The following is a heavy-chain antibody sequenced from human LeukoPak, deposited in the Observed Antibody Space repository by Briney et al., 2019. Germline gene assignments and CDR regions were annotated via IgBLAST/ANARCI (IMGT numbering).Heavy chain of an antibody. J-gene: IGHJ4*02. V-gene: IGHV3-11*04. CDR3: ARLPAYCSSTSCYYDY. CDR2: ISSSGSTI. D-gene: IGHD2-2*01. Sequence: GGSLRLSCAASGFTFSDYYMSWIRQAPGKGLEWVSYISSSGSTIYYADSVKGRFTISRDNAKNSLFLQMNSLRAEDTAVYYCARLPAYCSSTSCYYDYWGQGTLVTVSS. CDR1: GFTFSDYY.